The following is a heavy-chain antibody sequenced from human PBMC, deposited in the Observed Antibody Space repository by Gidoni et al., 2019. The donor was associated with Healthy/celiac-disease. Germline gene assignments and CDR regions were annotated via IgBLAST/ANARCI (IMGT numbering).Heavy chain of an antibody. J-gene: IGHJ4*02. CDR1: GFTFSSYA. CDR2: ISYDGSNK. Sequence: QGQLVESGGGVFQPGRSLRLSCAASGFTFSSYARHGVRQAPGKGLEWVAVISYDGSNKYYADSGKGRFTISRDNSKNTLYLQMNSLRAEDTAVYYCARGGIGDYWGQGTLVTVSS. CDR3: ARGGIGDY. V-gene: IGHV3-30-3*01. D-gene: IGHD3-16*01.